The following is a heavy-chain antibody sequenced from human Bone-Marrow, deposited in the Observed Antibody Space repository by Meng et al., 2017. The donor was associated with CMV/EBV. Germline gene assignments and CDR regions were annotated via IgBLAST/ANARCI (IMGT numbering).Heavy chain of an antibody. Sequence: SEPLSLTCAVYGGSFSGYYWSWIRQPPGKGLEWIGEINHSGSTNYNPSLKSRVTISVDTSKKQFSLKLSSVTAADTAVDYCARGRRGSIVVVPAAIGHNWFDPWGQGTLVTVSS. D-gene: IGHD2-2*02. V-gene: IGHV4-34*01. CDR3: ARGRRGSIVVVPAAIGHNWFDP. CDR2: INHSGST. CDR1: GGSFSGYY. J-gene: IGHJ5*02.